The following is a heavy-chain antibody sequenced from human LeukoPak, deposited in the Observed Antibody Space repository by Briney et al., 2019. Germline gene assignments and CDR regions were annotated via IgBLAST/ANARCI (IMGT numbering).Heavy chain of an antibody. CDR3: ASSGGLLIRNNWFDP. CDR2: MNPNSGNT. CDR1: GYTFTSYD. D-gene: IGHD2-15*01. J-gene: IGHJ5*02. Sequence: ASVKVSCKASGYTFTSYDINWVRQATGQGLEWMGWMNPNSGNTGYAQKFQGRVTMTRNTSISTAYMELSSLRSEDTAVYYCASSGGLLIRNNWFDPWGQGTLVTVSS. V-gene: IGHV1-8*01.